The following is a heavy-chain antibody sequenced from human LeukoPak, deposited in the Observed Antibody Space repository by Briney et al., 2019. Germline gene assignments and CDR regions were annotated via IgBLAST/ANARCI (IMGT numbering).Heavy chain of an antibody. CDR3: ARGPVTPGYFAY. J-gene: IGHJ4*02. CDR2: IYYSGGT. V-gene: IGHV4-59*01. CDR1: LASITASY. Sequence: SETLSLTCTVSLASITASYWSWVRQPPRKGRGWIGYIYYSGGTNYNPSLKSRVTISVDTSKNQFSLKLSSVTAADTAVYFCARGPVTPGYFAYWGQGTLVTVSS. D-gene: IGHD4-17*01.